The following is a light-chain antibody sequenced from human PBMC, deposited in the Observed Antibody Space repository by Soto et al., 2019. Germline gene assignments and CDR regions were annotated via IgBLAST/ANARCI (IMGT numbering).Light chain of an antibody. CDR3: GSYAGTFYV. V-gene: IGLV2-11*01. CDR1: SSDFGGYNY. J-gene: IGLJ1*01. Sequence: QSVLAQPRSVSGSPGQSVTISCTGTSSDFGGYNYVSWYQHHPGKAPKLMIYDVSERPSGVPDRFSGSKSGNTASLTISGLQAEDEDDYSCGSYAGTFYVFGTGTMVTVL. CDR2: DVS.